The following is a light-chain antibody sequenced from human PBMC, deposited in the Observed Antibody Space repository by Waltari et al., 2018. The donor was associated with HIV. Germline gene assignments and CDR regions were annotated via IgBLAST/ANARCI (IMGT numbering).Light chain of an antibody. Sequence: QSALTQPASVSGSPGQSITISCTGTSSDVGSYNLVSWYQQHPGKAPKLMIYEVSKRPSRVSKRFAGSKSGNTASLTISVLQAEDEADYYCCSYAGSSYVFGTGTKVTVL. CDR2: EVS. CDR3: CSYAGSSYV. V-gene: IGLV2-23*02. CDR1: SSDVGSYNL. J-gene: IGLJ1*01.